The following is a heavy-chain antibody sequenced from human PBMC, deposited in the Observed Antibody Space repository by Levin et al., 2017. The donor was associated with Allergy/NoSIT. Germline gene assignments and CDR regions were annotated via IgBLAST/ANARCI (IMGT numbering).Heavy chain of an antibody. D-gene: IGHD3-10*01. J-gene: IGHJ5*02. CDR3: VKDSGYYGSGSSLGYNWFDP. CDR1: GFTFDDYA. V-gene: IGHV3-9*01. Sequence: SCAASGFTFDDYAMHWVRQAPGKGLEWVSGIGWNSGNIGYADSVQGRFTISRDNAKNFLYLQMNSLRLEDTALYYCVKDSGYYGSGSSLGYNWFDPWGQGTLV. CDR2: IGWNSGNI.